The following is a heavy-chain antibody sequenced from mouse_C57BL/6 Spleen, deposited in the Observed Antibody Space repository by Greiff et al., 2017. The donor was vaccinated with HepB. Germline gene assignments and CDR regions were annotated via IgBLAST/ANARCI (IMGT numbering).Heavy chain of an antibody. CDR3: ASYYGSSYEGFAY. CDR1: GYTFTSYW. D-gene: IGHD1-1*01. V-gene: IGHV1-69*01. CDR2: IDPSDSYT. J-gene: IGHJ3*01. Sequence: QVQLQQSGAELVMPGASVKLSCKASGYTFTSYWMHWVKQRPGQGLEWIGEIDPSDSYTNYNQKSKGKSTLTVDKSSSTSYMQLSSLTSEDSAVYYWASYYGSSYEGFAYWGQGTLVTVSA.